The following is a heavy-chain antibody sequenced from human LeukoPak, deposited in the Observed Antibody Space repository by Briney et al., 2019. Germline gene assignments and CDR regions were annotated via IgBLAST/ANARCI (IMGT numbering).Heavy chain of an antibody. V-gene: IGHV3-23*01. CDR3: VKGEPLWERRRFDY. D-gene: IGHD1-1*01. CDR2: ISSSGGST. J-gene: IGHJ4*02. CDR1: GFTFRSYA. Sequence: GGSLGLSCAASGFTFRSYAMSWVRQAPGKGLEWVSGISSSGGSTYYADSVKGRFTLSRDNSKNTLYLQMNSLRAEDTAVYSCVKGEPLWERRRFDYWGEGTLLTVSS.